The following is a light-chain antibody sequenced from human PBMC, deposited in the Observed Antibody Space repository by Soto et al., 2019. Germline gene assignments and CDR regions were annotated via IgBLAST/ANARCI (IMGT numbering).Light chain of an antibody. CDR1: QSISSW. J-gene: IGKJ1*01. CDR3: QQYNTYSPRNP. Sequence: DIQMTQSPSTLSASVGDRVTITCRASQSISSWLAWYQQKPGKAPKLLICKASSLESGVPSRFSGSGSGTEFTLTISSLQPDDFATYYCQQYNTYSPRNPFGQGTKVEIK. CDR2: KAS. V-gene: IGKV1-5*03.